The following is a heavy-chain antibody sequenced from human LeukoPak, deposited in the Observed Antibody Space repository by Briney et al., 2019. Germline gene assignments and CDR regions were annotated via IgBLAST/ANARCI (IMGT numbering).Heavy chain of an antibody. CDR3: ARVAAMDSYYYYGMDV. CDR2: IIPILGIA. D-gene: IGHD5-18*01. Sequence: SVKVSCKASGGTFSSYAISWVRQAPGQGLEWMGRIIPILGIANYAQKFQGRVTITADKSTSTAYTELSSLRSEDTAVYYCARVAAMDSYYYYGMDVWGQGTTVTVSS. J-gene: IGHJ6*02. CDR1: GGTFSSYA. V-gene: IGHV1-69*10.